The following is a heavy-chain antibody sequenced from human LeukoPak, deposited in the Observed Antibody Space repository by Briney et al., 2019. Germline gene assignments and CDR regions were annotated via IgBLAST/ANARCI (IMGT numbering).Heavy chain of an antibody. CDR3: ARQPSNYDYVWGSYRTHLNFDY. J-gene: IGHJ4*02. CDR2: IYHSGST. D-gene: IGHD3-16*02. Sequence: SETLSLTCAVSGYSISSGYYWGWIRQPPGKGLEWIGSIYHSGSTYYNPSLKSRVTISVDTSKNQSSLKLSSVTAADTAVYYCARQPSNYDYVWGSYRTHLNFDYWGQGTLVTVSS. V-gene: IGHV4-38-2*01. CDR1: GYSISSGYY.